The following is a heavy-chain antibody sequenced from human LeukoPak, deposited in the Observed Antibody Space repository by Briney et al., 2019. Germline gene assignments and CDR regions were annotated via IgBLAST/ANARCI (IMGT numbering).Heavy chain of an antibody. V-gene: IGHV3-21*01. CDR1: GFTFSSYS. CDR3: ASEDYDSSGVLDY. Sequence: GGSLRLSCAASGFTFSSYSMNWVRQAPGKGLELVSSISSSSSYIYYADSVKGRFTISRDNAKNSLYLQMNSLRAEDTAVYYCASEDYDSSGVLDYWGQGTLVTVSS. J-gene: IGHJ4*02. CDR2: ISSSSSYI. D-gene: IGHD3-22*01.